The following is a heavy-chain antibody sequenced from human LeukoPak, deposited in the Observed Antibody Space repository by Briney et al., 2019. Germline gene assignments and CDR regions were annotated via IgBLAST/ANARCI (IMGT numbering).Heavy chain of an antibody. CDR2: TYYRSKWYN. Sequence: SQNLSFNCAISGDSVSSNSAAWNWIRQSPSRGLEWLGRTYYRSKWYNDYAVSVKSRITINPDTSKNQFSLQLNSVTPEDTAVYYCARDRALRITIFGVVNNWFDPWGQGTLVTVSS. V-gene: IGHV6-1*01. CDR3: ARDRALRITIFGVVNNWFDP. J-gene: IGHJ5*02. CDR1: GDSVSSNSAA. D-gene: IGHD3-3*01.